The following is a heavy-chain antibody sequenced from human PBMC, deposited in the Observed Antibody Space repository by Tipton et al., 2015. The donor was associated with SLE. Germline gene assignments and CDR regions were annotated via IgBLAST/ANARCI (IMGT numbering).Heavy chain of an antibody. D-gene: IGHD2-21*02. V-gene: IGHV5-10-1*01. J-gene: IGHJ4*02. CDR3: AIRPSYCGGDCYSHY. CDR1: GYSFTSYW. CDR2: IDPSDSYT. Sequence: QLVQSGAEVKKPGESLKISCKGSGYSFTSYWISWVRQMPGKGLEWMGRIDPSDSYTNYSPSFQGHVTISADKSISTAYLQWSSLKASDTAMYYCAIRPSYCGGDCYSHYWGQGTLVTVSP.